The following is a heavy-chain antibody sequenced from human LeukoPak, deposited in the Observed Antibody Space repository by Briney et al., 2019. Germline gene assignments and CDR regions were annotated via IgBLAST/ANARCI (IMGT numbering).Heavy chain of an antibody. D-gene: IGHD6-19*01. CDR2: INPNSGGT. Sequence: ASVKVSCRTSGYTFTGNHIHWVRQAPGQVLEWMGWINPNSGGTNYAPKFQGRVTMTGDTSISTAYMELGGLRSDDTAVYYCARDLRGNGWFFDYWGQGTLVTVSS. J-gene: IGHJ4*02. V-gene: IGHV1-2*02. CDR3: ARDLRGNGWFFDY. CDR1: GYTFTGNH.